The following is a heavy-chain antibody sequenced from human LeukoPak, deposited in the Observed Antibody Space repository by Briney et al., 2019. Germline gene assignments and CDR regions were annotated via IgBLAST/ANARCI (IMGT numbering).Heavy chain of an antibody. Sequence: SVKVSCKASGGTFSSYAISWVRQAPGQGLEWMGGIIPIFGTANYAQKFQGRVTITTDESTSTAYMELSSLRSEDTAVYYCANGSFSEWSPHSDAFDIWGQGTMVTVSS. J-gene: IGHJ3*02. CDR2: IIPIFGTA. CDR1: GGTFSSYA. V-gene: IGHV1-69*05. CDR3: ANGSFSEWSPHSDAFDI. D-gene: IGHD3-3*01.